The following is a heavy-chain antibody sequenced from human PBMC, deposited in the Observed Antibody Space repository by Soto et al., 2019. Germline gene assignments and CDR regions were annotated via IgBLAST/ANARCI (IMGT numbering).Heavy chain of an antibody. V-gene: IGHV1-69*01. CDR1: GGTFSNYA. Sequence: QVQLVQSGAEVKKPGTSVKVSCEVSGGTFSNYAITWVRQAPGQGLEWLGGAIPVYGSTNYAQKFQGRVTITAGESATTTVRELSSLRSDDTAVYYCARRGVANSRDALDIWGQGTLVTVS. CDR2: AIPVYGST. J-gene: IGHJ3*02. D-gene: IGHD1-26*01. CDR3: ARRGVANSRDALDI.